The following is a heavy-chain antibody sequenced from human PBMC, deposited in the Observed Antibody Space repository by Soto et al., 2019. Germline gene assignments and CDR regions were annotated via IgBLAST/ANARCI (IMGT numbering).Heavy chain of an antibody. CDR2: ISGSGGSA. CDR3: AKDSSYYDILTGYDY. J-gene: IGHJ4*02. CDR1: GFTFSSYA. D-gene: IGHD3-9*01. V-gene: IGHV3-23*01. Sequence: EVQLLESGGGLVQPGGSLRLSCAASGFTFSSYAMSWVRQAPGKGLEWVSAISGSGGSAYYADSVKGRFTISRDNSKNTLYLQMNSLRAEDTAVYYCAKDSSYYDILTGYDYWGQGTLVTVSS.